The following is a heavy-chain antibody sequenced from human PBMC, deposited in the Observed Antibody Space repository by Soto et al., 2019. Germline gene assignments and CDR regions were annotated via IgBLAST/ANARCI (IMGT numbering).Heavy chain of an antibody. CDR2: ISGSGGST. D-gene: IGHD3-10*01. V-gene: IGHV3-23*01. CDR3: AKSHMVRGVTLTNNYYYYGMDV. CDR1: GFTFSSYA. Sequence: PGGSLRLSCAAPGFTFSSYAMSWVRQAPGKGLEWVSAISGSGGSTYYADSVKGRFTISRDNSKNTLYLQMNSLRAEDTAVYYCAKSHMVRGVTLTNNYYYYGMDVWGQGTTVTVSS. J-gene: IGHJ6*02.